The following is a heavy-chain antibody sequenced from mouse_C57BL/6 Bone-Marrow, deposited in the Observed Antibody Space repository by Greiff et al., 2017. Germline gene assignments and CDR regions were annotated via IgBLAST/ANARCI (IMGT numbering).Heavy chain of an antibody. D-gene: IGHD1-1*01. CDR1: GYTFTSYW. Sequence: QVQLQQPGAELVKPGASVKLSCKASGYTFTSYWMHWVKQRPGQGLEWIGMIHPNSGSTNYNEKFKSKATLTVDKSSSTASMQLISLTSEDSAVYYCARWGGSSYGWFAYWGQGTLVTVSA. V-gene: IGHV1-64*01. CDR3: ARWGGSSYGWFAY. CDR2: IHPNSGST. J-gene: IGHJ3*01.